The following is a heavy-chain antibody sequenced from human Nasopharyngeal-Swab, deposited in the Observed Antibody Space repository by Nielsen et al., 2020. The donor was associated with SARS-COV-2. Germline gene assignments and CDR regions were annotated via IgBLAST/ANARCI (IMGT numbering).Heavy chain of an antibody. CDR3: AKDNVTGTTGWIDP. CDR2: ISSSSSTI. CDR1: GFTFSSYS. V-gene: IGHV3-48*01. J-gene: IGHJ5*02. Sequence: GGSLRLSCAASGFTFSSYSMNWVRQAPGKGLEWVSYISSSSSTIYYADSVKGRFTISRDNSKSTLYLQLNSLRAEDTAIYYCAKDNVTGTTGWIDPWGQGTLVTVSS. D-gene: IGHD1-20*01.